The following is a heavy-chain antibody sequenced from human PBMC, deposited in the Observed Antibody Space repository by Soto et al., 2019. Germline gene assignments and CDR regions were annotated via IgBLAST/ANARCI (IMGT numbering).Heavy chain of an antibody. V-gene: IGHV2-70*12. D-gene: IGHD2-21*02. CDR3: IQSRCGGDCLQSYASHYYYGMDV. J-gene: IGHJ6*02. CDR1: GFSLSTPGLC. Sequence: SGPTLVNPTQTLTLTCTFSGFSLSTPGLCVNWIRQPPGKALEWLARIDWDDDEYYSPSLKTRLTIPKDTSKNQVVLTMTNMDPVDTATYYCIQSRCGGDCLQSYASHYYYGMDVWGQGTTVTVS. CDR2: IDWDDDE.